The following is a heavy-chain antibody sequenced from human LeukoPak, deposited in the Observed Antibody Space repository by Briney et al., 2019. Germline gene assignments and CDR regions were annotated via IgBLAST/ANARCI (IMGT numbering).Heavy chain of an antibody. J-gene: IGHJ4*02. Sequence: GGSLRLSCAASGFTFSGYYMSWIRQAPGKGLEWVSYISSSSSYTNYADSVKGRFTISRDNAKNSLYLQMNSLRAEDTAVYYCARNGGYSNYYFDYWGQGTLVTVSS. CDR1: GFTFSGYY. V-gene: IGHV3-11*06. CDR3: ARNGGYSNYYFDY. CDR2: ISSSSSYT. D-gene: IGHD5-18*01.